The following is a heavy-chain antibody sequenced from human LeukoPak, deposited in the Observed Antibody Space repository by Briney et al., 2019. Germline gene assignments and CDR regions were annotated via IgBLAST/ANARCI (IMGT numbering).Heavy chain of an antibody. CDR3: ARFRSTGTYNFDY. CDR2: IYYSGST. D-gene: IGHD1-7*01. CDR1: GGSISSYY. Sequence: PSETLSLTCTASGGSISSYYWSWIRQPPGKGLEWIGYIYYSGSTNYNPSLKSRVTISVDTSKNQFSLKLSSVTAADTAVYYCARFRSTGTYNFDYWGQGTLVTVSS. V-gene: IGHV4-59*01. J-gene: IGHJ4*02.